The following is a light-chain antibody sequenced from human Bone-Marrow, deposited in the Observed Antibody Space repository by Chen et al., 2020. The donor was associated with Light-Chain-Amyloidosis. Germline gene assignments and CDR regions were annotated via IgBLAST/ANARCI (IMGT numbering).Light chain of an antibody. CDR1: QAISNS. Sequence: DIQMTQSPPSLSASVGVRVTITRQATQAISNSLKWYQQKPGKAPKLLIYDAYSVETGVPSRLSGTGSGTLFTFTISNLQPEDIATYYCQHLDDLIMFTFDQGTKL. CDR2: DAY. CDR3: QHLDDLIMFT. J-gene: IGKJ2*01. V-gene: IGKV1-33*01.